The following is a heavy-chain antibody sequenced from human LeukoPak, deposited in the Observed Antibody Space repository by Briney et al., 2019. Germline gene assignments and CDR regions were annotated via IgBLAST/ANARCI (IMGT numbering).Heavy chain of an antibody. CDR2: INPNSGGT. CDR1: GHTFTGYY. Sequence: ASVKVSCKASGHTFTGYYMHWVRQAPGQGLEWMGWINPNSGGTNYAQKFQGRVTMTRDTSISTAYMELSRLRSDDTAVYYCASGCSSTSCYEYYFDYWGQGTLVTVSS. D-gene: IGHD2-2*01. V-gene: IGHV1-2*02. CDR3: ASGCSSTSCYEYYFDY. J-gene: IGHJ4*02.